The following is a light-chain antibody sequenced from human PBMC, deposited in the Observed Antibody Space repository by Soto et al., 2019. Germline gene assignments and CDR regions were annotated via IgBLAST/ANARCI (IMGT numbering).Light chain of an antibody. CDR3: SSYTSSSTLP. J-gene: IGLJ2*01. V-gene: IGLV2-14*01. CDR1: SSDVGGYNY. Sequence: QSALTQPASVSGSPGQSITLSCTGTSSDVGGYNYVSWYQQHPGKAPKLMIYDVSNRPSGVSNRFSGSKSGNTASLTISGLQAEDEADYYCSSYTSSSTLPFGGGTKLTVL. CDR2: DVS.